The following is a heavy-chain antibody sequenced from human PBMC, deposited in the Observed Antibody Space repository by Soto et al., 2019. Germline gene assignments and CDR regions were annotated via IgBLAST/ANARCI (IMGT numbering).Heavy chain of an antibody. CDR1: GFTFSSYA. CDR2: ISGSGGST. J-gene: IGHJ6*02. CDR3: AKEGYYDSSGLDV. D-gene: IGHD3-22*01. Sequence: GGSLRLSCAASGFTFSSYAMSWVRQAPGKGLEWVSAISGSGGSTYYADYVKGRFAISRDNSKNTLYLQMNSLRAEDTAVYYYAKEGYYDSSGLDVWGQGTMVTVSS. V-gene: IGHV3-23*01.